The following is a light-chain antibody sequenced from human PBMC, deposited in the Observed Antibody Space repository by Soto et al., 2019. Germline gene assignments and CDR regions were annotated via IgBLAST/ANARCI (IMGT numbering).Light chain of an antibody. V-gene: IGKV3-15*01. CDR2: GAS. J-gene: IGKJ4*01. CDR1: HSISTN. CDR3: QQYNSWPT. Sequence: EIIMTQSPATLSVSPGEGATLSCRTSHSISTNFAWYQHKRGQSPRLLVYGASTRATGVPARFSVSGPGAAFTLSISSLQSEDFAVYYCQQYNSWPTFGGGTKVESK.